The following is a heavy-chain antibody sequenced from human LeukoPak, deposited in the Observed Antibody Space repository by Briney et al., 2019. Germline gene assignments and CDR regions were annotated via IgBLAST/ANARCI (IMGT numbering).Heavy chain of an antibody. CDR3: AGFARSDYSHSWFDP. D-gene: IGHD3-3*01. V-gene: IGHV4-34*01. CDR1: GGSFSGYY. Sequence: SETLSLTCAVYGGSFSGYYWSWIRQPPGKGLEWIGEINHSGSTNYNPSLKSRVTISVDTSNNQLSLKVSSVTAADTAVYYCAGFARSDYSHSWFDPWGQGTLVTVSS. CDR2: INHSGST. J-gene: IGHJ5*02.